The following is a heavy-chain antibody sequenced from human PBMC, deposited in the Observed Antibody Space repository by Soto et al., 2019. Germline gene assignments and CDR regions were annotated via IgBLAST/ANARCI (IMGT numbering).Heavy chain of an antibody. D-gene: IGHD5-18*01. CDR1: GFTFSSYG. CDR3: VSDRGYGHASVPYS. V-gene: IGHV3-30*03. Sequence: QAQLVESGGGVVQPGRSLRLSCAASGFTFSSYGMHWVSQAPGTGLEWVAVISYDGGLQHYADSVKGRFTISRDNSKNMVLLQMNSLRDEDTAVYYCVSDRGYGHASVPYSWGQGTLVSVSS. CDR2: ISYDGGLQ. J-gene: IGHJ4*02.